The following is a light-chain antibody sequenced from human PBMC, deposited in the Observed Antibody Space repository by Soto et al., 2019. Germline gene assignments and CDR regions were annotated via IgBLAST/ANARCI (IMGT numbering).Light chain of an antibody. CDR3: QQYGSSPRT. CDR2: GAS. Sequence: EIVLTQSPGTLSMSPGERATLSCRASQSISSNYLAWYQQKPGQAPRLLIYGASSRATGIPDRFSGSGSGTDFTLNISRLEAEDFAVYYCQQYGSSPRTLGQRTKMSFK. J-gene: IGKJ1*01. CDR1: QSISSNY. V-gene: IGKV3-20*01.